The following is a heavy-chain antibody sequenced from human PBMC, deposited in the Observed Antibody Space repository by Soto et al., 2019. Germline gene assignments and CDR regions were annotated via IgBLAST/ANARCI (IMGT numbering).Heavy chain of an antibody. D-gene: IGHD6-6*01. CDR3: AREGAAPYYYYGMDV. J-gene: IGHJ6*02. Sequence: SETLSLTCTVSGGSIISGGYFWSWIRQHPGKGLEWIGFIYYSGSTYYNPSLKSRVTISVDTSKNQFSLKLSSVTAADTAVYYCAREGAAPYYYYGMDVWGQGTTVTVSS. CDR1: GGSIISGGYF. V-gene: IGHV4-31*03. CDR2: IYYSGST.